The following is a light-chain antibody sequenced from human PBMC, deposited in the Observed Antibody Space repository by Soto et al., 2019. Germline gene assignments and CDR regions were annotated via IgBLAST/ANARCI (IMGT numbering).Light chain of an antibody. CDR3: SSYAGNNIVV. CDR1: SSDVGGYNY. V-gene: IGLV2-8*01. Sequence: QSALTQPPSASGSPGQSVTISCTGTSSDVGGYNYVSWYQQHPGKAPQLMIYEVSKRPSGVPDRFSGSKSGNTASLTVSGLQAEDEADYYCSSYAGNNIVVFGGGTKLTVL. CDR2: EVS. J-gene: IGLJ2*01.